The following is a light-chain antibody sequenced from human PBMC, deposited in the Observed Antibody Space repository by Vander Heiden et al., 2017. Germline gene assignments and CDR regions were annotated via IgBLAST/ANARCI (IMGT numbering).Light chain of an antibody. CDR1: QSISSY. Sequence: DIQMTQSPSSLSASVGDRVTITCRARQSISSYLHWYQQKPGKAPKLLIYAASSLQSGVPSRFSGIGSGTDFRFTISSLQPEDFATYYCQQSYSTPYTFGQGTKLEIK. V-gene: IGKV1-39*01. CDR3: QQSYSTPYT. CDR2: AAS. J-gene: IGKJ2*01.